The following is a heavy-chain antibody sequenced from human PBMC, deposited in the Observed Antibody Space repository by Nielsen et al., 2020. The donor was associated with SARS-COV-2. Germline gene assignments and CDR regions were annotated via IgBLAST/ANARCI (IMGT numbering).Heavy chain of an antibody. Sequence: SETLSLTCAISGDSASSNSAAWTWIRQSPSRGLEWLGRTYYRSTWRNDYAASVQARITINPDTSKNQFSLQLTSVTPEDTAVYYCVREGYWFDSWGQGTLITVSS. J-gene: IGHJ5*01. D-gene: IGHD2-15*01. CDR1: GDSASSNSAA. CDR2: TYYRSTWRN. V-gene: IGHV6-1*01. CDR3: VREGYWFDS.